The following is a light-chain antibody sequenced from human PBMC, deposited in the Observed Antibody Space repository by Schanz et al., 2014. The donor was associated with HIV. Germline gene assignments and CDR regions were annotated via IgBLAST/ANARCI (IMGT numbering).Light chain of an antibody. CDR1: SSDIGHYNY. J-gene: IGLJ1*01. CDR3: CSYSRVGTPHYV. Sequence: QSALTQPASVAGSPGQSITISCTGTSSDIGHYNYVSWYQQHPGKAPKVLIHGVNNRPSGVSHRFSGSKSDITASLTISGLQAEDEGDYYCCSYSRVGTPHYVFGTGTKLTVL. CDR2: GVN. V-gene: IGLV2-14*03.